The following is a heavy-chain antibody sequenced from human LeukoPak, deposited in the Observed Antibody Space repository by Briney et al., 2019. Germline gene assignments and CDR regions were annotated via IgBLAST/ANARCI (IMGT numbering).Heavy chain of an antibody. CDR2: IKSRIDGGTT. Sequence: GGPLSLSCAASGFTFSDAWMSGLRQAPGRRLEGVGRIKSRIDGGTTDFAVVVKGRFTISRDDSNATVYLQLNTMKVEDTAVYYCTTSSPRAMAYWGQGTQVTVSS. CDR3: TTSSPRAMAY. J-gene: IGHJ4*02. CDR1: GFTFSDAW. D-gene: IGHD2-8*01. V-gene: IGHV3-15*05.